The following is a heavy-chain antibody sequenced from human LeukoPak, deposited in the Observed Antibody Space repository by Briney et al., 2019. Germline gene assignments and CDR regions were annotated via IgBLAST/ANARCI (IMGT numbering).Heavy chain of an antibody. CDR3: ATKGGKRGYSYGYGMDV. CDR1: GFTFDDYA. J-gene: IGHJ6*02. CDR2: ISWNSGSI. D-gene: IGHD5-18*01. V-gene: IGHV3-9*01. Sequence: GGSLRLSCAASGFTFDDYAMHWVRQAPGKGLEWVSGISWNSGSIGYADSVKGRFTISRDNAKNSLYLQMNSLRAEDTAVYYCATKGGKRGYSYGYGMDVWGQGTTVTVSS.